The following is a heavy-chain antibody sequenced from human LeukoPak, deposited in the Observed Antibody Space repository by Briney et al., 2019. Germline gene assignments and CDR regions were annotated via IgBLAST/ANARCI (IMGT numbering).Heavy chain of an antibody. CDR3: ARTSSWYRDYDFDY. D-gene: IGHD6-13*01. J-gene: IGHJ4*02. CDR2: ISSSSSTI. CDR1: GFTFSSYG. Sequence: PGGSLRLSCAASGFTFSSYGMHWVRQAPGKGLEWVSYISSSSSTIYYADSVKGRFTISRDNAKNSLYLQMNSLRAEDTAVYYCARTSSWYRDYDFDYWGQGTLVTVSS. V-gene: IGHV3-48*01.